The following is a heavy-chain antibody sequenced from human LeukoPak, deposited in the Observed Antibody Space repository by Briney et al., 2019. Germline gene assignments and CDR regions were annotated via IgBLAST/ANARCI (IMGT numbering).Heavy chain of an antibody. CDR2: IVGSGDRT. CDR3: VRDPIASAGA. Sequence: GGSLRLSCAASGFTFSRYAMTWVRQAPGKGLEWASAIVGSGDRTYYADSMKGRFTISRDNAKSSLYLQMNSLRAEDTAVYYCVRDPIASAGAWGQGTLVSVSS. V-gene: IGHV3-23*01. D-gene: IGHD6-13*01. J-gene: IGHJ5*02. CDR1: GFTFSRYA.